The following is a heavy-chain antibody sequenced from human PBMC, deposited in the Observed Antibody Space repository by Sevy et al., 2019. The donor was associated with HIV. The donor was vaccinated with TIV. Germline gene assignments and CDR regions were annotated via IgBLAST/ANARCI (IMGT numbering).Heavy chain of an antibody. D-gene: IGHD6-19*01. CDR2: ISDEERNR. CDR1: GFRLSDYW. Sequence: GGSLRLSCVASGFRLSDYWMHWVRQVPGKGLIWVSRISDEERNRGYAESVRGRFTISRDDAKNTRYLQMNSLRVEDTGIYFWARINPSIPVPGSLRSDPWGQGTRVTVSS. CDR3: ARINPSIPVPGSLRSDP. V-gene: IGHV3-74*01. J-gene: IGHJ5*02.